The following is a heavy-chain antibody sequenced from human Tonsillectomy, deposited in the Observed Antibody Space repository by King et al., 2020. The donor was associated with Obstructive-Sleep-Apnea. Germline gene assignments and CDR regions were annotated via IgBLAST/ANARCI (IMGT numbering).Heavy chain of an antibody. CDR1: GFTFSSYA. D-gene: IGHD6-13*01. J-gene: IGHJ4*02. V-gene: IGHV3-23*04. CDR3: ASRIAAAVPRY. CDR2: IHNSGGKT. Sequence: VQLVESGGGLVKPGGSLRLSCEASGFTFSSYAMRCVRQAPGEGLEWVSSIHNSGGKTYYADSVNVRFTISRDNSDNTLYLQMNSLRAEDTAVYYCASRIAAAVPRYWGQGTLVTVSS.